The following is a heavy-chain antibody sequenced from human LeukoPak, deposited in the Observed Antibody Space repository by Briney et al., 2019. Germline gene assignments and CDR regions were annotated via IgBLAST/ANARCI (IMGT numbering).Heavy chain of an antibody. Sequence: ASVKVSCXASGGTFSRYAISWVRQAPGQGLEWMGGITPIFGTAKYVQKFQGRVTITADESTSTAYMELSSLRSEDTAVYYCASTRANPIANRWLFDYWGQGTLVTVSS. CDR1: GGTFSRYA. CDR3: ASTRANPIANRWLFDY. D-gene: IGHD5-24*01. CDR2: ITPIFGTA. J-gene: IGHJ4*02. V-gene: IGHV1-69*01.